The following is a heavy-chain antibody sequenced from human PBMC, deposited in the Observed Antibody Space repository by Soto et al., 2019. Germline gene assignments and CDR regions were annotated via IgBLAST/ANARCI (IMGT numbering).Heavy chain of an antibody. CDR2: IYKGGSI. CDR3: ARAYYDRSGYAVDP. J-gene: IGHJ5*02. Sequence: PSETLSLTCRVSGGSISNDYWTRIRQPPGKGLEWIGYIYKGGSINYNPSLKSRVTISVDTSNNQFSLKLSSVTAADTAVYYCARAYYDRSGYAVDPWGQGTLVTVSS. V-gene: IGHV4-4*09. D-gene: IGHD3-22*01. CDR1: GGSISNDY.